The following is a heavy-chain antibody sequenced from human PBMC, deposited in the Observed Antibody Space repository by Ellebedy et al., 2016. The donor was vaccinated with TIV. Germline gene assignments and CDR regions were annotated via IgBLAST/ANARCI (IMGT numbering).Heavy chain of an antibody. J-gene: IGHJ6*02. CDR1: GGTFSSYA. Sequence: SVKVSXKASGGTFSSYAISWVRQAPGQGLEWMGRIIPILGIANYAQKFQGRVTITADKSTSTAYMELSSLRSEDTAVYYCARDMDNYYYGMDVWGQGTTVTVSS. D-gene: IGHD2-2*03. CDR2: IIPILGIA. V-gene: IGHV1-69*04. CDR3: ARDMDNYYYGMDV.